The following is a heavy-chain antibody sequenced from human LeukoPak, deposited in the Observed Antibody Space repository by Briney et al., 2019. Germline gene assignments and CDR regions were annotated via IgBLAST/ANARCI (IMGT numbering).Heavy chain of an antibody. D-gene: IGHD1/OR15-1a*01. V-gene: IGHV5-51*01. CDR2: IYPGDSDT. CDR3: ATSESQTKFDY. Sequence: GESLKISCKGSGYSFTSYWIGWVRPMPGKGLEWMGIIYPGDSDTRYSPSFQGQVTTSADKSINTAYLQWSSLKASDTAMFYCATSESQTKFDYWGQGTLVTVSS. J-gene: IGHJ4*02. CDR1: GYSFTSYW.